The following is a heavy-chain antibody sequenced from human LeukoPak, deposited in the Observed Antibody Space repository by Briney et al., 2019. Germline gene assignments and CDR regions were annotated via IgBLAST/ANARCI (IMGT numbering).Heavy chain of an antibody. D-gene: IGHD1-26*01. CDR3: AREWELLRKYLYH. CDR1: GYTFTGYY. V-gene: IGHV1-2*02. CDR2: INPNSGGT. Sequence: ASVKVSCKASGYTFTGYYLHWVRQAPGQGLDWMGWINPNSGGTTYAQNFKGRVTMTWDTSISTAYMELSRPRSDDTAVYYCAREWELLRKYLYHWGQGTLVTVSS. J-gene: IGHJ1*01.